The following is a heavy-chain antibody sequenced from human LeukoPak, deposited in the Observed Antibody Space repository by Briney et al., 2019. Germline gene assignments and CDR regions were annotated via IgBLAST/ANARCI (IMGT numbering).Heavy chain of an antibody. Sequence: PSETLSLTCAVYGGSFSGYYWSWIRQPPGKGLEWIGGINHSGSTNYNPSLKNRVTISVDTSKNQFSLKLSSVTAADTAVYYCARDLYSGSYLGWFDPWGQGTLVTVSS. CDR1: GGSFSGYY. CDR3: ARDLYSGSYLGWFDP. D-gene: IGHD1-26*01. V-gene: IGHV4-34*01. CDR2: INHSGST. J-gene: IGHJ5*02.